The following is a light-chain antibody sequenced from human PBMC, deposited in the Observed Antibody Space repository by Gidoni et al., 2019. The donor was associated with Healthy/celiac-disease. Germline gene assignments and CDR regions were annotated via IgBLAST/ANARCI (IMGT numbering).Light chain of an antibody. CDR1: SLRSYY. Sequence: SSELTQAPAVSVALGQTVRITCQVDSLRSYYASWYQQKPGQAPVLVIYGKNNRPSGIPDRFSGSSSGNTASLTITGAQAEDEADYYCNSRDSSGNLWVFGGGTKLSVL. V-gene: IGLV3-19*01. CDR3: NSRDSSGNLWV. CDR2: GKN. J-gene: IGLJ3*02.